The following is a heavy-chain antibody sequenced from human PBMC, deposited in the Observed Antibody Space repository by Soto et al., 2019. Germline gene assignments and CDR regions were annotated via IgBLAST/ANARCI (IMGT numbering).Heavy chain of an antibody. CDR3: ARQGGYSYGHDY. D-gene: IGHD5-18*01. CDR1: GFIFSDYY. V-gene: IGHV3-11*06. J-gene: IGHJ4*01. CDR2: ITSNSNYR. Sequence: GGSLRLSCAASGFIFSDYYMSWIRQPPGKGLEWLSYITSNSNYRNYADSVKGRFTISRDNAKNSLYLQMDSLRAEDTAVYYCARQGGYSYGHDYWGHGTLVTVSS.